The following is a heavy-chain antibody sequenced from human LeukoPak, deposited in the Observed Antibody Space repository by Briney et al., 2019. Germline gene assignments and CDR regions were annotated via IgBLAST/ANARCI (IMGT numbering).Heavy chain of an antibody. CDR1: GFTFTSSA. CDR2: IVVGSGNT. V-gene: IGHV1-58*01. CDR3: AAEGRPTVVTFRKGAVDL. D-gene: IGHD4-23*01. Sequence: SVKVSCKASGFTFTSSAVQWVRQARGQRLEWIGWIVVGSGNTDYAQKFQERVTITRDMSTSTVYMELSSLRSEDTAVYYCAAEGRPTVVTFRKGAVDLWGQGTMVTVSS. J-gene: IGHJ3*01.